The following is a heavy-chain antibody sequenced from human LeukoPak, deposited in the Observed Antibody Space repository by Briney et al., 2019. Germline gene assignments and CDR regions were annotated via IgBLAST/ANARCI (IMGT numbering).Heavy chain of an antibody. CDR1: GESLNSYY. D-gene: IGHD2-15*01. Sequence: PSETLSLTCAVYGESLNSYYWSWVRQPPGEGLEWIGEIYESGTTEYNPSLKSRVTISMVPSRQQFSLSLSSVTAADTAVYYCARGAWATRLGSWGLGTPVIVSS. J-gene: IGHJ4*02. CDR3: ARGAWATRLGS. V-gene: IGHV4-34*01. CDR2: IYESGTT.